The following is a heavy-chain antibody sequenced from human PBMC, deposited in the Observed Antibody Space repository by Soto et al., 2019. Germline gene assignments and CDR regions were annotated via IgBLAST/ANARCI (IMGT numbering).Heavy chain of an antibody. CDR2: IYYSGIT. V-gene: IGHV4-39*01. D-gene: IGHD3-10*01. J-gene: IGHJ6*02. CDR3: ARLYGSGSYSFYGMDV. CDR1: GSSISSSSYY. Sequence: SETLSLTCTVSGSSISSSSYYWGWIRQPPGKGLEWIGSIYYSGITYYNPSLKSRVTISVDTSKNQFSLKLSSVTAADTAVYYCARLYGSGSYSFYGMDVWGQGTTVTVSS.